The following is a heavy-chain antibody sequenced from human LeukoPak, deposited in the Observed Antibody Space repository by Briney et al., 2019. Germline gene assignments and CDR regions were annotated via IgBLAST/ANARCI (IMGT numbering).Heavy chain of an antibody. CDR3: ARDPGAVADFYFDQ. D-gene: IGHD6-19*01. CDR1: GGSISSYY. J-gene: IGHJ4*02. CDR2: VSYSGSS. Sequence: SETLSLTCTVSGGSISSYYWSWIRQPPGQGLEWIGYVSYSGSSNYNPSLKSRVTISAETSKNQFSLKLSSVTAAHPAVYYCARDPGAVADFYFDQWGQGTLVTVSS. V-gene: IGHV4-59*01.